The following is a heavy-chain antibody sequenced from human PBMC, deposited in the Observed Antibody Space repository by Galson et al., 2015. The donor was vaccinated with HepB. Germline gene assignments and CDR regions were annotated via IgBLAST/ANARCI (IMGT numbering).Heavy chain of an antibody. D-gene: IGHD6-19*01. Sequence: QSGAEVKKPGESLRISCKGSGYIFTSYWISWVRQMPGKGLEWMGRIDPTASYTDYSPSFEGHTTMSVDKSINTAYLHWSTLKASDTAMYYCARQGVKSAVAGEDYWGQGTLVIVSS. J-gene: IGHJ4*02. CDR3: ARQGVKSAVAGEDY. V-gene: IGHV5-10-1*01. CDR2: IDPTASYT. CDR1: GYIFTSYW.